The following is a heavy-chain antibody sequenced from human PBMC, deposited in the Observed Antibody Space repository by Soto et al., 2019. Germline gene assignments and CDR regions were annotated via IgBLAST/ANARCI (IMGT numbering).Heavy chain of an antibody. D-gene: IGHD5-12*01. CDR3: AKWDGYGDH. V-gene: IGHV3-23*01. Sequence: EVQLLESGGDLIQPGGSLRLSCAGSGFTFSSNSFTWVRQAPGKGLEYVSGISIGGDKTWHADSVKGRFTVSRDNSKNTVYLQMNSLRVADTAVYYCAKWDGYGDHWGQGTLVTVPS. CDR1: GFTFSSNS. CDR2: ISIGGDKT. J-gene: IGHJ5*02.